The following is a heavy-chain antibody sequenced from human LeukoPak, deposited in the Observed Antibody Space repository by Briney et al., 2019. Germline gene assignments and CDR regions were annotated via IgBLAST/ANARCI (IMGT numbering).Heavy chain of an antibody. Sequence: GGLSLSCAASGFTFNNYAMSCGRRAPGKGVEWVSGMSGFGGSTSYADSVKRRFTISRDNSKNTLYLQMNSLIAEDTAVYYCAKGLYYDILTGRVSHCGMDVWGQGTTVTVSS. D-gene: IGHD3-9*01. CDR2: MSGFGGST. CDR3: AKGLYYDILTGRVSHCGMDV. CDR1: GFTFNNYA. J-gene: IGHJ6*02. V-gene: IGHV3-23*01.